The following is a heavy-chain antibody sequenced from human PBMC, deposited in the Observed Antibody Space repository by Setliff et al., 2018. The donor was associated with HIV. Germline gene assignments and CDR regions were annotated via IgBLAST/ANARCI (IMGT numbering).Heavy chain of an antibody. D-gene: IGHD2-21*02. CDR3: ARGEACGGDCHYAFEM. Sequence: SETLSLTCTVSGGSISSGSFYWGWVRQPAGKGLEWIGHIYTSWTTYYSPSLGSRVTISADPSKNQFSLKLSSVTAAGTAVYYCARGEACGGDCHYAFEMWGQGTMVTVSS. J-gene: IGHJ3*02. V-gene: IGHV4-61*09. CDR2: IYTSWTT. CDR1: GGSISSGSFY.